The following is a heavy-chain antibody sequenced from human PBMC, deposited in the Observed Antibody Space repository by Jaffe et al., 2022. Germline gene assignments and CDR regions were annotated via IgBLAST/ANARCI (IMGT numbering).Heavy chain of an antibody. D-gene: IGHD3-3*01. CDR3: ARRTGYYDFWSGYSFDY. V-gene: IGHV4-34*01. CDR1: GGSFSGYY. CDR2: INHSGST. Sequence: QVQLQQWGAGLLKPSETLSLTCAVYGGSFSGYYWSWIRQPPGKGLEWIGEINHSGSTNYNPSLKSRVTISVDTSKNQFSLKLSSVTAADTAVYYCARRTGYYDFWSGYSFDYWGQGTLVTVSS. J-gene: IGHJ4*02.